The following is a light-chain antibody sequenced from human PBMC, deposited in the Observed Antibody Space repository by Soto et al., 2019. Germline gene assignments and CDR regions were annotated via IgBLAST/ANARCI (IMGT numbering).Light chain of an antibody. CDR2: WAS. CDR1: QSVLYSSNNKNY. V-gene: IGKV4-1*01. CDR3: QQYYSTLLT. Sequence: DIVMTQSPDSLAVSLGERATINCKSSQSVLYSSNNKNYLAWYQQKPGQPPKLLIYWASTRESGVPDRFSGSGSGTDFTLTISSLQAEDVAVYYCQQYYSTLLTFGGGNTVEIK. J-gene: IGKJ4*02.